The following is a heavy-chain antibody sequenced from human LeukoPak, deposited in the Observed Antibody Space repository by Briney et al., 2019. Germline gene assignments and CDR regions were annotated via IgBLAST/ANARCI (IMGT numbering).Heavy chain of an antibody. CDR2: ISGSGILT. Sequence: GGSLRPSCAASGFTFSNYAMNWVRQAPGKGLEWVSGISGSGILTYYADSVKGRFTISRDNSKTTLYLQMNSLRVDDTAVYYCANVRYFDWYYFDYWGQGTLVTVSS. CDR1: GFTFSNYA. V-gene: IGHV3-23*01. D-gene: IGHD3-9*01. CDR3: ANVRYFDWYYFDY. J-gene: IGHJ4*02.